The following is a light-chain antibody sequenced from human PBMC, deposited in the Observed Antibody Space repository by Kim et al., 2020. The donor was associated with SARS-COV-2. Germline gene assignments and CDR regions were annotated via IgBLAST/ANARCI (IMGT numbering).Light chain of an antibody. Sequence: ALGQTVTITCQGDSLRNSYANWYQQKPGQAPLLVIYGKNNRPSGIPDRFSGSTSGSAASLTITGARAEDEADYYCNSRDISGSHLVFGGGTQLTVL. J-gene: IGLJ3*02. CDR2: GKN. CDR3: NSRDISGSHLV. V-gene: IGLV3-19*01. CDR1: SLRNSY.